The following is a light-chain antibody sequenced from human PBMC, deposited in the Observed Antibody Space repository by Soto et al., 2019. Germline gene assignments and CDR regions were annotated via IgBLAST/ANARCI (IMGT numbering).Light chain of an antibody. CDR2: EGS. Sequence: QSALTQPASVSGSPGQSITISCTGTSSDVWSYNLVSWYQQHPGKAPQLMIYEGSKRPSGVSNRFSGSKSGNTASLTISGLQAEDEADYYCCSYAGSSTFVVFGGGTKLTVL. CDR1: SSDVWSYNL. CDR3: CSYAGSSTFVV. V-gene: IGLV2-23*03. J-gene: IGLJ2*01.